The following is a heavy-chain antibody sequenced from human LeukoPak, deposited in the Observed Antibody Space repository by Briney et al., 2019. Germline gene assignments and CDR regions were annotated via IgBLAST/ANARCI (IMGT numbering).Heavy chain of an antibody. CDR1: GGSISSYY. J-gene: IGHJ2*01. CDR2: IYYSGST. Sequence: NPSETLSLTCTVSGGSISSYYWSWIRQPPGKGLEWIGYIYYSGSTNYNPSLKSRVTISVGTSKNQFSLKLSSVTAADTAVYYCAGVICGGDCYHYWYFDLWGRGTLVTVSS. V-gene: IGHV4-59*01. D-gene: IGHD2-21*01. CDR3: AGVICGGDCYHYWYFDL.